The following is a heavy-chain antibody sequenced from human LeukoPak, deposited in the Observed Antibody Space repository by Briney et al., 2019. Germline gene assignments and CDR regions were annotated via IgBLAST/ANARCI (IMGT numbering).Heavy chain of an antibody. CDR1: GFTFSDFY. CDR3: ARESSSGLIIDY. D-gene: IGHD6-19*01. V-gene: IGHV3-11*06. Sequence: PGGSLRLSCAAAGFTFSDFYMNWIRQAPGKGLEWISYISGSGSYTDYADSVKARFTISRDNSKKSLYLQMNSLRAEDTAVYSCARESSSGLIIDYLGQGTLVTVSS. J-gene: IGHJ4*02. CDR2: ISGSGSYT.